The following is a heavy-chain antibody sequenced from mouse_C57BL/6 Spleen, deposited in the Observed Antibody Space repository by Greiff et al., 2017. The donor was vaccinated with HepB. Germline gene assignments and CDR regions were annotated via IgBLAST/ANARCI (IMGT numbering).Heavy chain of an antibody. V-gene: IGHV1-26*01. CDR2: INPNNGGT. CDR1: GYTFTDYY. J-gene: IGHJ2*01. Sequence: EVQLQQSGPELVKPGASVQISCKASGYTFTDYYMNWVKQSHGKSLEWIGDINPNNGGTSYNQKFKGKATLTVDKSSSTAYMELRSLTSADSAVYYCAREGRMDCDYWGQGTTLTVSS. CDR3: AREGRMDCDY.